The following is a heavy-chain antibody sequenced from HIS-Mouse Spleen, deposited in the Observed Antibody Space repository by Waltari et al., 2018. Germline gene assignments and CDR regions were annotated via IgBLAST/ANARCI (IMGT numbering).Heavy chain of an antibody. CDR3: AREIPYSSSWYDWYFDL. J-gene: IGHJ2*01. CDR1: GGSISSTSYY. CDR2: SYYSGST. Sequence: QLQLQESGPGLVKPSETLSLTCTVSGGSISSTSYYWGWIRQPPGKGVEWIGSSYYSGSTYYNPSLKSRVTISVDTSKNQFSLKLSSVTAADTAVYYCAREIPYSSSWYDWYFDLWGRGTLVTVSS. V-gene: IGHV4-39*07. D-gene: IGHD6-13*01.